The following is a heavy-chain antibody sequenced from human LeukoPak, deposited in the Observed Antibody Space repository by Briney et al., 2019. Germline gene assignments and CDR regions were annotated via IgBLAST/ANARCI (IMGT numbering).Heavy chain of an antibody. CDR3: ARDGEAASGYASGGFDS. Sequence: GGSLRLSCAASGFTFSRSWMHWVRQAPGEGLVWVSRIKSDESSTTYADSVKGRFTVSRDNAKNTLYLQMNSLRGEDTAVYYCARDGEAASGYASGGFDSWGQGTLVTVSS. D-gene: IGHD5-12*01. CDR2: IKSDESST. J-gene: IGHJ4*02. V-gene: IGHV3-74*01. CDR1: GFTFSRSW.